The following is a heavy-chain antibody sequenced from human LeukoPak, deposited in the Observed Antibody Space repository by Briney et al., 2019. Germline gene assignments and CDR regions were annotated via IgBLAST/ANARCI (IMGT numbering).Heavy chain of an antibody. D-gene: IGHD5-12*01. V-gene: IGHV4-34*01. CDR1: GGSFSGYY. J-gene: IGHJ6*02. CDR2: INHSGST. Sequence: SETLSLTCAVYGGSFSGYYWSWIRQPPRKGLERIGEINHSGSTNNNPSLKSRVTISVDTSKNQFSLKLSSVTAADTAVYYCARGKWLPGYYYYYGMDVWGQGTTVTVSS. CDR3: ARGKWLPGYYYYYGMDV.